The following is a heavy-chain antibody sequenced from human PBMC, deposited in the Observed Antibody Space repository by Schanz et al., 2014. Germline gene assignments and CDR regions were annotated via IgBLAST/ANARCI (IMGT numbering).Heavy chain of an antibody. J-gene: IGHJ4*02. Sequence: EVQLVESGGGLVQPGGSLRLSCAAPGFTLSNYAMHWVRQTPDKGLEWVSYVSRSTPDIYYADSVKGRFTMSRDNAKNSVFLQMNSLRAEDTAVYYCVRDSFFAFDYWGQGTLVTVSS. CDR2: VSRSTPDI. CDR3: VRDSFFAFDY. V-gene: IGHV3-48*01. CDR1: GFTLSNYA. D-gene: IGHD3-3*01.